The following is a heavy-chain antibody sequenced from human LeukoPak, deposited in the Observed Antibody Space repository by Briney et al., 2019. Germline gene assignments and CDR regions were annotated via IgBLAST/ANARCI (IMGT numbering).Heavy chain of an antibody. CDR1: GFTFSNYW. D-gene: IGHD3-10*01. CDR2: IYDSGST. Sequence: PGGSLRLSCAVSGFTFSNYWMSWVRQPPGKGLEWIGSIYDSGSTYYNPSLKSRVTISVDTSKNQFSLKLNSVTAADTAVYYCARHYGPWGQGTLVTVSS. J-gene: IGHJ5*02. CDR3: ARHYGP. V-gene: IGHV4-39*01.